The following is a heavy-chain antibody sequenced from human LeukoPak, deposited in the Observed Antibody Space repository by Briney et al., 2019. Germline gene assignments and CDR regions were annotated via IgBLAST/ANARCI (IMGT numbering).Heavy chain of an antibody. D-gene: IGHD2-2*01. CDR2: MYPDSGNT. J-gene: IGHJ4*02. CDR3: ARGREGVVVPAAMMTQEATVTTGDY. V-gene: IGHV1-8*01. CDR1: GYTFTGYD. Sequence: ASVKVSCRASGYTFTGYDIKWVRQATGQGLECMGWMYPDSGNTGYAQNFQGRVTMTRNTSISRAYMERSSLRSGDTAVYYCARGREGVVVPAAMMTQEATVTTGDYRGERTLVTVSS.